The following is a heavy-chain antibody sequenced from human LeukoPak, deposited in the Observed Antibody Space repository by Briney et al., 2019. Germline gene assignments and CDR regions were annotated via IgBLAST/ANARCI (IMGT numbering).Heavy chain of an antibody. Sequence: GASAKVSCKASGGTFSSYTISWVRQAPGQGLEWMGRIIPILGIANYAQKFQGRVTITADKSTSTAYMELSSLRSEDTAVYYCARDRGPNCGGDCYDAFDIWGQGTMVTVSS. J-gene: IGHJ3*02. D-gene: IGHD2-21*01. CDR3: ARDRGPNCGGDCYDAFDI. CDR2: IIPILGIA. V-gene: IGHV1-69*04. CDR1: GGTFSSYT.